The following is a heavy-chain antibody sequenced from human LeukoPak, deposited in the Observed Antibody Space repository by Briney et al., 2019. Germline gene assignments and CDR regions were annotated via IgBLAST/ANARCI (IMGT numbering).Heavy chain of an antibody. D-gene: IGHD3-10*01. CDR3: AKDMVRGVNSGFDY. J-gene: IGHJ4*02. Sequence: GGSLRLSCAASGFTFSSYAMSWVRQAPGKGLDWVSGISGSGGSTYYTDSVKGRFTNSRDNSKNTLYLQMNSLRAEDTAVYYCAKDMVRGVNSGFDYWGQGTLVTVSS. CDR1: GFTFSSYA. V-gene: IGHV3-23*01. CDR2: ISGSGGST.